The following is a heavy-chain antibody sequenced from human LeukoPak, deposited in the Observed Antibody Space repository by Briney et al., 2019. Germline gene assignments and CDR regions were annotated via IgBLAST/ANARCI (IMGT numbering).Heavy chain of an antibody. CDR1: GGTFSGYA. CDR2: IIPIFGAA. D-gene: IGHD3-22*01. V-gene: IGHV1-69*06. Sequence: SVKVSCKASGGTFSGYAISWVRQAPGQGLEWMGRIIPIFGAANYAQKFQGRVTITADKSTSTAYMELSRLRSEDPDVYYCARDAPYYYDSSGYAEYRGEGDLVTVS. CDR3: ARDAPYYYDSSGYAEY. J-gene: IGHJ4*02.